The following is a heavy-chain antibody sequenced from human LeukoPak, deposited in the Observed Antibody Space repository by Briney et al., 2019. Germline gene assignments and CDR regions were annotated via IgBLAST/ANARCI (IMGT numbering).Heavy chain of an antibody. CDR1: GGSISSGGYY. Sequence: SSQTLSLTCTVSGGSISSGGYYWSWIRQRPGKGLEWIGYIYYSGSTYYNPSLKSRVTISVDTSKNQFSLKLSSVTAADTAVYYCASWPVDTAMVANYWGQGTLDTVSS. J-gene: IGHJ4*02. V-gene: IGHV4-31*03. CDR3: ASWPVDTAMVANY. D-gene: IGHD5-18*01. CDR2: IYYSGST.